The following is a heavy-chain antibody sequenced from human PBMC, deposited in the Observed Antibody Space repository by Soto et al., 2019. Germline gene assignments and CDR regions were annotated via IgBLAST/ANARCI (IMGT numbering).Heavy chain of an antibody. J-gene: IGHJ4*02. D-gene: IGHD2-15*01. Sequence: QVQLVESGGGLVKPGGSLRLSCAASGFTFSDYYMKWIRQAPGKGLEWVSYISSSGATIYYADSVKGRFTISRDNAAKPLHLQRHSLGAEDTAVYYCARRKDRADCWGQGTMVTVSS. CDR3: ARRKDRADC. CDR2: ISSSGATI. CDR1: GFTFSDYY. V-gene: IGHV3-11*01.